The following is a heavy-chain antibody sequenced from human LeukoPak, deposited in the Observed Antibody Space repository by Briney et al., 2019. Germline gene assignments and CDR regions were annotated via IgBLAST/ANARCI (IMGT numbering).Heavy chain of an antibody. CDR2: IYYSGST. Sequence: SETLSLTCTVSGGSISSGGYYWSWIRQHPGKGLEWIGYIYYSGSTYYNPSLKSRVTISVDTSKNQFSLNLTSVTAADTALYYCARTNSGSNYPSSYGMDVWGQGTTVTVSS. V-gene: IGHV4-31*03. J-gene: IGHJ6*02. CDR1: GGSISSGGYY. CDR3: ARTNSGSNYPSSYGMDV. D-gene: IGHD1-26*01.